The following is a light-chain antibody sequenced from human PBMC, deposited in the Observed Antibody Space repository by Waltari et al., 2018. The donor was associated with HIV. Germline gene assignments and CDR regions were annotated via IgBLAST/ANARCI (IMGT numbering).Light chain of an antibody. J-gene: IGLJ2*01. CDR1: TSNIGTNI. Sequence: QSVLTQPPSASGTPGQNVTISCSGNTSNIGTNIVNWYQQFPGAAPKLLLYSNNQRPSGVPARFSGSKSGTSASLAISGLQSEDEADYFCAAWDDTLNGLFGGGTKLTVL. V-gene: IGLV1-44*01. CDR2: SNN. CDR3: AAWDDTLNGL.